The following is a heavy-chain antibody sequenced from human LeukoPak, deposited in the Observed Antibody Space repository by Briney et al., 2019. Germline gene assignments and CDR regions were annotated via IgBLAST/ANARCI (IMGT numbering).Heavy chain of an antibody. CDR3: ARPFSGSYSDAFDL. J-gene: IGHJ3*01. Sequence: SETLSLTCAVYGGPFSGYYWSWIRQPPGKGLEWIGEINHSGSTNYNPSLKRLVTISVDTSKNQFSLKLSSVTAADTAVYYCARPFSGSYSDAFDLWGQGTMVTVSS. CDR2: INHSGST. V-gene: IGHV4-34*01. CDR1: GGPFSGYY. D-gene: IGHD1-26*01.